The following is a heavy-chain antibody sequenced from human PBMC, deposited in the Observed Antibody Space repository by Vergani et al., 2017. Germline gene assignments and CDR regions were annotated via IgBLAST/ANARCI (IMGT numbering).Heavy chain of an antibody. Sequence: VEAGGGLVQPGGFLRLSCTASGFTFQAFAFHLVRQVSGRGLEWVSGIDRNYGVKNGNSFEGRFSISRDNAKKAVFLQMNNLRHEDTALYFCVKDNDYDADGPFDLWGRGTLVTVSS. CDR1: GFTFQAFA. D-gene: IGHD3-16*01. CDR3: VKDNDYDADGPFDL. V-gene: IGHV3-9*01. J-gene: IGHJ2*01. CDR2: IDRNYGVK.